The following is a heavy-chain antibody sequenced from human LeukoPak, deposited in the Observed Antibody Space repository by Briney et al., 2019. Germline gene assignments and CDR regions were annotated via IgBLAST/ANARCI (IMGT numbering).Heavy chain of an antibody. CDR2: INSDGSIT. Sequence: PGGSLRLSCAASGFTFRNSWMHWVRQAPGKGLVWVSRINSDGSITTYADSVKGRFTISRDNAKNTLYLQMNSLRAEDTAVYYCAKTYYYHSSGYHLDSWGQGTLVTVSS. D-gene: IGHD3-22*01. CDR1: GFTFRNSW. V-gene: IGHV3-74*01. J-gene: IGHJ4*02. CDR3: AKTYYYHSSGYHLDS.